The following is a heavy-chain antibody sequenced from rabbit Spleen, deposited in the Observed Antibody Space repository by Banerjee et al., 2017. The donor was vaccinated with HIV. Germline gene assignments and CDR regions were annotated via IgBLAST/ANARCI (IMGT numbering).Heavy chain of an antibody. V-gene: IGHV1S45*01. J-gene: IGHJ6*01. CDR1: GFTISSYW. D-gene: IGHD1-1*01. CDR2: INSGGST. CDR3: ARDTSSSFSSYGMDL. Sequence: QEQLEESGGGLVKPGASLTLTCKASGFTISSYWMTWVRQAPGKGLEWIGTINSGGSTDDATWVKGRFTCSKPSSTTVTLQMTRLTAADTATYFCARDTSSSFSSYGMDLWGQGTLVTVS.